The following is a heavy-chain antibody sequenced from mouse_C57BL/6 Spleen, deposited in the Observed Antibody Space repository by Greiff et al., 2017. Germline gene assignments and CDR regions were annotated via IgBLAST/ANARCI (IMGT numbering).Heavy chain of an antibody. CDR2: INPSTGGT. CDR3: ARRDDYDWFAY. D-gene: IGHD2-4*01. J-gene: IGHJ3*01. CDR1: GYSFTGYY. Sequence: EVQVVESGPELVKPGASVKISCKASGYSFTGYYMNWVKQSPEKSLEWIGEINPSTGGTTYNQKFKAKATLTVDKSSSTAYMQLKSLTSEDSAVYYCARRDDYDWFAYWGQGTLVTVSA. V-gene: IGHV1-42*01.